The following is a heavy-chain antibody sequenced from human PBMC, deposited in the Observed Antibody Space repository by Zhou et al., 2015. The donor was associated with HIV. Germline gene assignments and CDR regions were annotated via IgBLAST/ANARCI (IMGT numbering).Heavy chain of an antibody. Sequence: QLQLLQSGAEMKKPGSSVKVSCKASGDTFNNFGISWVRQAPGQGLEWMGGIIPIFGTANYAQKFQGRVTITADESTSTAYMELSSLRSEDTAVYYCASSGYCSGGSCLNWFDPWGQGTLVTVSS. D-gene: IGHD2-15*01. CDR3: ASSGYCSGGSCLNWFDP. CDR2: IIPIFGTA. V-gene: IGHV1-69*01. J-gene: IGHJ5*02. CDR1: GDTFNNFG.